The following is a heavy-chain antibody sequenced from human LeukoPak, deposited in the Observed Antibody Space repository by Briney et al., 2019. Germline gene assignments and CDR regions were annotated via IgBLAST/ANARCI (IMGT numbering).Heavy chain of an antibody. Sequence: ASVKVSCTASVGTFTSYAISWVRQAPGQGLEWMGWISAYNGNTNYAQKRQGRVTMTTDTSTSTAYMELRSLRSDDTAVYYCARGRLIRGVYYYYGMDVWGQGTTVTVSS. CDR2: ISAYNGNT. CDR1: VGTFTSYA. CDR3: ARGRLIRGVYYYYGMDV. V-gene: IGHV1-18*01. J-gene: IGHJ6*02. D-gene: IGHD3-10*01.